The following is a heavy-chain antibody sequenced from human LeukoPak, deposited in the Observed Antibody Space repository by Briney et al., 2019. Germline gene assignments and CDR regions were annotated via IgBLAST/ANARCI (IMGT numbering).Heavy chain of an antibody. V-gene: IGHV3-48*03. J-gene: IGHJ5*02. D-gene: IGHD1-1*01. CDR2: ISSSGSTI. CDR3: ARDASRTGTT. Sequence: GGSLRLSCAASGFTFSSYEMNWVRQAPGKGLEWVSYISSSGSTIYYADSVKGRFTISRDNAKNSVYLQMNGLRGEDTAVYYCARDASRTGTTWGQGTLVTVSS. CDR1: GFTFSSYE.